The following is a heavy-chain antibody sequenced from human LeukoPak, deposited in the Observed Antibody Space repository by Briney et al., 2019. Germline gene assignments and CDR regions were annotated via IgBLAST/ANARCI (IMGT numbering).Heavy chain of an antibody. D-gene: IGHD5-24*01. CDR3: ARGGYNYWYFDY. CDR2: ISWNSGSI. Sequence: GGSLRLSCAASGFTFSGYSMNWVRQAPGKGLEWVSGISWNSGSIGYADSVKGRFTISRDNAKNTLYLQMNSLRAEDTAVYYCARGGYNYWYFDYWGQGTLVTVSS. V-gene: IGHV3-48*04. CDR1: GFTFSGYS. J-gene: IGHJ4*02.